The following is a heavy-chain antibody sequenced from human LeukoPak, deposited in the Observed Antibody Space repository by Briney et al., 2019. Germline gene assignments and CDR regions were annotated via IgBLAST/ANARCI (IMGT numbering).Heavy chain of an antibody. V-gene: IGHV3-33*01. CDR3: ARDRGIAAAGLLDY. J-gene: IGHJ4*02. D-gene: IGHD6-13*01. CDR1: GFTFSSYG. Sequence: GGSLRLSCAASGFTFSSYGMRWVRQAPGKGLEWVAVIWYDGSNKYYADSVKGRFTISRDNSKNTLYLQMNSLRAEDTAVYYCARDRGIAAAGLLDYWGQGTLVTVSS. CDR2: IWYDGSNK.